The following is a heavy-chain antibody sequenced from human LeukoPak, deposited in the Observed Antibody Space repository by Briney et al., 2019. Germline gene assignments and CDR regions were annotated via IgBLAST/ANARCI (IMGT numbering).Heavy chain of an antibody. Sequence: PGGSLRLSCAASGFTFSSYAMSWVRQAPGKGLEWVSAISGNGGSTYYADSVKGRFTISRDNSKNTLYLQMNSLRAEDTAVYYCAKDPPKSDIVVVVAATEHFWGQGTLVTVSS. D-gene: IGHD2-15*01. V-gene: IGHV3-23*01. J-gene: IGHJ4*02. CDR3: AKDPPKSDIVVVVAATEHF. CDR2: ISGNGGST. CDR1: GFTFSSYA.